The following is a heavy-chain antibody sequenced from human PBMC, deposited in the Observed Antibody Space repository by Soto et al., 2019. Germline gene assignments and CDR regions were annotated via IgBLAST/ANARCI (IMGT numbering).Heavy chain of an antibody. CDR3: ARIIAAAGGRRYFDL. CDR1: GFTFSDDY. Sequence: QVQLVESGGGLVKPGGSLRLSCAASGFTFSDDYMSWIRQAPGQGLERVSYINSSSSYTNYADSVKGRFTISRDNAKNSLYLQMNSLRAEDTAVYYCARIIAAAGGRRYFDLWGRGTLVTVSS. CDR2: INSSSSYT. J-gene: IGHJ2*01. V-gene: IGHV3-11*05. D-gene: IGHD6-13*01.